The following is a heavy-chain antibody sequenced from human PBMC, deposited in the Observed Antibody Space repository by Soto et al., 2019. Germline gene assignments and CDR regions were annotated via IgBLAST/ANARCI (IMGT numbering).Heavy chain of an antibody. CDR2: ISAYNGNT. Sequence: QVQLVQSGAEVKKPGASVKVSCKASGYTFSSHGISWVRQAPGQGLEWMGWISAYNGNTNYARKLQGRVTMTTDTSTSTAYMELRSPRSDDTALYYCARTIGRPNYFDYWGQGTLVTVSS. V-gene: IGHV1-18*04. D-gene: IGHD2-15*01. CDR1: GYTFSSHG. CDR3: ARTIGRPNYFDY. J-gene: IGHJ4*02.